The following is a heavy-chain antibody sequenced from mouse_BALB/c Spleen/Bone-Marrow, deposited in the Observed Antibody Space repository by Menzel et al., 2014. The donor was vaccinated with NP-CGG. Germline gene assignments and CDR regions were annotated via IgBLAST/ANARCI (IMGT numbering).Heavy chain of an antibody. CDR1: GFNIKDTY. CDR2: IDPAIFT. V-gene: IGHV14-3*02. J-gene: IGHJ1*01. Sequence: VQLQQSGAALVKPGASVKLSCTASGFNIKDTYLHWVKQRPEQGLDWIGRIDPAIFTKYDPKFQGKATITADTSSNTANLDLSSMTSEDTAVYYCASDRDGWYFDVWGAGTTVTVSS. CDR3: ASDRDGWYFDV. D-gene: IGHD2-14*01.